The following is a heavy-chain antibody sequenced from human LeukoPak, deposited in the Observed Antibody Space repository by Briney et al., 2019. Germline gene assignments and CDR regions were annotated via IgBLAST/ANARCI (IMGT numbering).Heavy chain of an antibody. CDR3: ASKMIAEAGTLFDN. CDR2: IYHSGST. D-gene: IGHD6-13*01. CDR1: GYSISSGYY. J-gene: IGHJ4*02. Sequence: SETLSLTCAVSGYSISSGYYWGWIRQPPGKGLEWIGSIYHSGSTYYNPSLKSRVTISVDTSKNQFSLKLSSVTAADTAVYYCASKMIAEAGTLFDNWGKETLFTVSS. V-gene: IGHV4-38-2*01.